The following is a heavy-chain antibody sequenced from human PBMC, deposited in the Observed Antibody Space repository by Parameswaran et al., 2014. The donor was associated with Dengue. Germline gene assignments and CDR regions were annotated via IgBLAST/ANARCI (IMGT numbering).Heavy chain of an antibody. J-gene: IGHJ4*02. CDR1: GFTFSDYY. V-gene: IGHV3-11*05. CDR2: ISSSSSYT. Sequence: AGGSLRLSCAASGFTFSDYYMSWIRQAPGKGLEWVSYISSSSSYTNYADSVKGRFTISRDNAKNSLYLQMNSLRAEDTAVYYCARVIWELNIVVVVAATPYYFDYWGQGTLVTVSS. CDR3: ARVIWELNIVVVVAATPYYFDY. D-gene: IGHD2-15*01.